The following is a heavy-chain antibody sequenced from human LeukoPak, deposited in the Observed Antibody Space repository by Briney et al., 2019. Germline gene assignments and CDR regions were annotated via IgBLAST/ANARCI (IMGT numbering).Heavy chain of an antibody. J-gene: IGHJ4*02. CDR2: VSSGGSAI. V-gene: IGHV3-48*01. CDR1: GFSFNSYG. Sequence: GGSLRLSCATSGFSFNSYGMNWVRQAPGKGLEWVSYVSSGGSAIYYADSVKGRFTVSRDNTRNSLYLQMNSLRAEDTAVYYCARDPASIDSSGYSYGYWGREPWSPSPQ. D-gene: IGHD3-22*01. CDR3: ARDPASIDSSGYSYGY.